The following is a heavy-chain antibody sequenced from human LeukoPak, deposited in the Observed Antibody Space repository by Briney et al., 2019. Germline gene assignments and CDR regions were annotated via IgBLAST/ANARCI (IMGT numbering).Heavy chain of an antibody. CDR1: GYTFTSYG. Sequence: GASVKVSCKASGYTFTSYGISWVRQAPGQGLEWMGWISAYNGNTNYAQKLQGRVTMTTDTSTSTAYMELRSLRSDDTAVYYCARWYYGDYVRGDYYGMDVWGQGTTVTVSS. CDR2: ISAYNGNT. D-gene: IGHD4-17*01. CDR3: ARWYYGDYVRGDYYGMDV. V-gene: IGHV1-18*01. J-gene: IGHJ6*02.